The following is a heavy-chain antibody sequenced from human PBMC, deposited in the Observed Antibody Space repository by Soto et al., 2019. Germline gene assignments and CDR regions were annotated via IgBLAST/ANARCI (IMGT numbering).Heavy chain of an antibody. D-gene: IGHD5-12*01. Sequence: SETLSLTCAVYGGSFSGYYWSWIRQPPGKGLEWIGEIDHSGSTNYNPSLESRVVMSVDTSKNQFSLMLTSVTAADTAVYYCASRLPTSAFDSWGQGGLVTVSS. CDR3: ASRLPTSAFDS. CDR1: GGSFSGYY. CDR2: IDHSGST. J-gene: IGHJ4*02. V-gene: IGHV4-34*01.